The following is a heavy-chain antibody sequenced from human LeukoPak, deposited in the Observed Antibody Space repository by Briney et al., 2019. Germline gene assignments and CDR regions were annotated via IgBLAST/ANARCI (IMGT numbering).Heavy chain of an antibody. CDR1: GYTFTDLS. Sequence: ASVKVSCKVSGYTFTDLSMHWVRQAPGKGLEWMGGFDPEDGETIYAQKFQGRVTMTEDTSTDTAYMELSSLRSEDTAVYYCATRPPSGFPPYGMDVWGKGTTVTVSS. V-gene: IGHV1-24*01. CDR3: ATRPPSGFPPYGMDV. D-gene: IGHD5-12*01. CDR2: FDPEDGET. J-gene: IGHJ6*04.